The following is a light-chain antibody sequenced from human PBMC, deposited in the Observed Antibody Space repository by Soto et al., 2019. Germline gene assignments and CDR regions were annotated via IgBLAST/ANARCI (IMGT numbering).Light chain of an antibody. CDR2: KAS. J-gene: IGKJ4*01. CDR3: QHFDHLPVS. CDR1: QTISSW. V-gene: IGKV1-5*03. Sequence: DIQMTQSPSTLSGSVGDRVTITCRASQTISSWLAWYQQKPGKAPKLLIYKASTLKSGVPSRFSGSGSGTEFTLTISSLQPDDFATYYCQHFDHLPVSFGGGTKVEIK.